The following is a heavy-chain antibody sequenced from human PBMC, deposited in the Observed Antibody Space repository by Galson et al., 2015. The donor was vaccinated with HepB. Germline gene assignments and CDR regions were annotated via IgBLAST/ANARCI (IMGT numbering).Heavy chain of an antibody. CDR2: IPYDGNNK. CDR1: GFTFSRFA. V-gene: IGHV3-30-3*01. D-gene: IGHD2-15*01. CDR3: ARVDAGSSRRGFEY. J-gene: IGHJ4*02. Sequence: SLRLSCAASGFTFSRFAMHWVRQAPGKGLEWVAVIPYDGNNKYYADFVKDRFTISRDNSKNTLYLQVNSLTLEDTAVYYCARVDAGSSRRGFEYWGQGTLVTVSS.